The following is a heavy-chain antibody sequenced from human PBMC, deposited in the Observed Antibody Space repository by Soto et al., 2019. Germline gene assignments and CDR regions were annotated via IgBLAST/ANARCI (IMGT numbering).Heavy chain of an antibody. D-gene: IGHD4-17*01. CDR2: IWYDGSNK. CDR3: AREGDYGDYSKNWFDP. V-gene: IGHV3-33*01. CDR1: GFTFSSYG. Sequence: QVQLVESGGGVVQPGRSLRLSCAASGFTFSSYGMHWVRQAPGKGLEWVAVIWYDGSNKYYADSVKGRFTISRDNSKNPLYLQMNSLRAEDTAVYYCAREGDYGDYSKNWFDPWGQGTLVTVSS. J-gene: IGHJ5*02.